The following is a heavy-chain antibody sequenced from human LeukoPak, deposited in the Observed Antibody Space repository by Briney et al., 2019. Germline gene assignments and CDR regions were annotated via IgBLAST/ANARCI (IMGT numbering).Heavy chain of an antibody. V-gene: IGHV1-69*04. CDR3: ARDFSWTGDYYYYGMDV. CDR2: IIPILGIA. J-gene: IGHJ6*02. Sequence: AASVKVSCKASGGTFSSYAISWVRQAPGQGLEWMGRIIPILGIANYAQKFQGRVTITADKSTSTAYMELSSLRSEDTAVYYCARDFSWTGDYYYYGMDVWGQGTTVTVSS. D-gene: IGHD3/OR15-3a*01. CDR1: GGTFSSYA.